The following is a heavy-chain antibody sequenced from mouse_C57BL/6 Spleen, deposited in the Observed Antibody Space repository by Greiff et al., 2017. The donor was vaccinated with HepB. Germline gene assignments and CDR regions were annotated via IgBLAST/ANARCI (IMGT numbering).Heavy chain of an antibody. V-gene: IGHV1-72*01. CDR1: GYTFTSYW. D-gene: IGHD1-1*01. Sequence: QVQLQQPGAELVKPGASVKLSCKASGYTFTSYWMHWVKQRPGRGIEWIGRIDPNSGGTKYNEKFKSKATLTVDKPSSTAYMQLSSLTSEDSAVYYCARNSITTVVAFDYWGQGTTLTVSS. CDR2: IDPNSGGT. J-gene: IGHJ2*01. CDR3: ARNSITTVVAFDY.